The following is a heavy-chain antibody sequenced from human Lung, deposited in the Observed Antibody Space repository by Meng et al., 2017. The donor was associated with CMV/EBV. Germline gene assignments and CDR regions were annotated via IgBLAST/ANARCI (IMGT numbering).Heavy chain of an antibody. D-gene: IGHD2-2*02. Sequence: GESXKISCAASGFTFSGSAMHWVRQAPGKGLEWVGRIRTKSNSYATAYAASVRGRFTISRDDSKNTAYLQMSSLRTEDTAVYYCTASILAYCSSTKCHTDYLYYGRDVWXQGTXVTVSS. V-gene: IGHV3-73*01. CDR2: IRTKSNSYAT. CDR3: TASILAYCSSTKCHTDYLYYGRDV. J-gene: IGHJ6*02. CDR1: GFTFSGSA.